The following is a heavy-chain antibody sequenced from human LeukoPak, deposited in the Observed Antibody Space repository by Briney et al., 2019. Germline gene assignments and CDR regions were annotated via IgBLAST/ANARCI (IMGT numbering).Heavy chain of an antibody. V-gene: IGHV3-23*01. J-gene: IGHJ4*02. CDR1: AFTFSSHD. CDR3: ARERLRYFDWLLSLDY. Sequence: GGSLRLSCAASAFTFSSHDMSWVRQAPGKGLEWVSGVSYSGDGTYYADSVKGRFTISRDNSKNTLYLQMNSLRAEDTAVYYCARERLRYFDWLLSLDYWGQGTLVTVSS. CDR2: VSYSGDGT. D-gene: IGHD3-9*01.